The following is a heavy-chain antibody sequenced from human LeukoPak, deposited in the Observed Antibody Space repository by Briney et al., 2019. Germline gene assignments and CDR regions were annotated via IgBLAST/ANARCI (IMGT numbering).Heavy chain of an antibody. Sequence: GASVKVSCKVSGYTLTELSMHWVRQAPGKGLEWMGGFDPEDGETIYAQKFQGRVTMTEDTSTDTAYMELSSLRSEDTAVYYCATDGPYDILTGIDYWGQGTLVTVSS. CDR3: ATDGPYDILTGIDY. J-gene: IGHJ4*02. D-gene: IGHD3-9*01. CDR1: GYTLTELS. V-gene: IGHV1-24*01. CDR2: FDPEDGET.